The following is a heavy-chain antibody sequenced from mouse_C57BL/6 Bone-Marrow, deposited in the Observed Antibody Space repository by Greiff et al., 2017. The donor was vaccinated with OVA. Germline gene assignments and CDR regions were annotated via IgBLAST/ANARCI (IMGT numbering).Heavy chain of an antibody. CDR2: IYPGDGYT. J-gene: IGHJ3*01. CDR3: ARVAY. V-gene: IGHV1-80*01. CDR1: GYAFSSYW. Sequence: QVQLQQSGAELVQPGASVKISCKASGYAFSSYWMNGVKPRPGKGLEWIGQIYPGDGYTNYNGKFKGKATLTADNSSSTACMQLSILTSEDSAVYFCARVAYWCQGTLVTVS.